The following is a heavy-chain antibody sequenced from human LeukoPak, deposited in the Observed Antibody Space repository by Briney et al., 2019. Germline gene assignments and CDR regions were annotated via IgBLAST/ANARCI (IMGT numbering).Heavy chain of an antibody. Sequence: GGSLRLSCAASGLTLDDYTMHWVRQAPGKGLEWVSLISWDGGSTYYADSVKGRFTISRDNSKNSLYLQMNSLRTEDTALYYCAKDMSPRAYYSYYGMDVWGQGTTVTVSS. J-gene: IGHJ6*02. CDR1: GLTLDDYT. CDR2: ISWDGGST. CDR3: AKDMSPRAYYSYYGMDV. V-gene: IGHV3-43*01.